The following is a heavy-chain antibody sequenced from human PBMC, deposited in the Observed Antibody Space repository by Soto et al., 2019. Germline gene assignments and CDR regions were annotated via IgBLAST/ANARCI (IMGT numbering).Heavy chain of an antibody. CDR3: ARGLTGYCDDPLDM. Sequence: EVHLVESGGGLVQPGGFLKLSCAASGFSFSDYAMHWVRQAPGKGLEYVSGFTGNGGSTYYGSSVRGRFTISRDISXKTLYLLMASLRAEDTAVYYCARGLTGYCDDPLDMWGQGTMVTVSS. CDR1: GFSFSDYA. V-gene: IGHV3-64*01. D-gene: IGHD3-9*01. CDR2: FTGNGGST. J-gene: IGHJ3*02.